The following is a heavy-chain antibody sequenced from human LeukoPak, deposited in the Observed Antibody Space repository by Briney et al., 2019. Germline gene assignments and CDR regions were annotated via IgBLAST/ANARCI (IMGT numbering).Heavy chain of an antibody. Sequence: GGSLRLSCAAXGXXXXXXWXXXXXXAXXXXLXXVGNMXPVGXDXSYAASVXDXFTISRDNARTSLYLQMNGLRGDDSAVYYCARDAHATGSHDHWGQGTLVTVSS. D-gene: IGHD3-10*01. V-gene: IGHV3-7*04. J-gene: IGHJ5*02. CDR1: GXXXXXXW. CDR3: ARDAHATGSHDH. CDR2: MXPVGXDX.